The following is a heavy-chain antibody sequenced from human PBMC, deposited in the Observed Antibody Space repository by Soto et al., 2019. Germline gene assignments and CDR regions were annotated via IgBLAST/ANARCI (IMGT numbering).Heavy chain of an antibody. Sequence: QVQLQQWGAGLLKPSETLSLTCAVYGGSFSGYYWSWIRQPPGKGLEWIGEINHTGSTTYNPSLKSRVTISVATSRSQFSLKLSSVTAADTAVYYCASGYCSGGSCYSVINLDYWGQGTLVTVSS. CDR2: INHTGST. D-gene: IGHD2-15*01. V-gene: IGHV4-34*01. CDR1: GGSFSGYY. CDR3: ASGYCSGGSCYSVINLDY. J-gene: IGHJ4*02.